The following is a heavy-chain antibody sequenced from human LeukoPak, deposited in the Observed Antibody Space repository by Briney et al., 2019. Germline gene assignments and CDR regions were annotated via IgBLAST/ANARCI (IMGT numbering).Heavy chain of an antibody. D-gene: IGHD3-3*01. CDR1: GGSISSSSYY. CDR3: ARLRRIWSGYYTGYYYYYMDV. J-gene: IGHJ6*03. Sequence: PSETLSLTCTVSGGSISSSSYYWGWIRQPPGKGLEWIGSIYHSGSTYYNPSLKSRVTISVDTSKNQFSLKLSSVTAADTAVYYCARLRRIWSGYYTGYYYYYMDVWGKGTTVTVSS. CDR2: IYHSGST. V-gene: IGHV4-39*01.